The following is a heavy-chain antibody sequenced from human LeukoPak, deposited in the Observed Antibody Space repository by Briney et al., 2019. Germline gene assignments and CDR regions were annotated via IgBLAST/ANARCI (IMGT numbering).Heavy chain of an antibody. CDR1: GFTFSDYY. CDR3: ARYQIGSW. Sequence: GGSLRLSCEASGFTFSDYYLGWIRQAPGKGLEWISYICGSSSHINYADSVKGRFTISRDNAKKSVYLQMDTLRVEDTAMYYCARYQIGSWWGQGTLVIVSS. D-gene: IGHD6-13*01. J-gene: IGHJ4*02. CDR2: ICGSSSHI. V-gene: IGHV3-11*06.